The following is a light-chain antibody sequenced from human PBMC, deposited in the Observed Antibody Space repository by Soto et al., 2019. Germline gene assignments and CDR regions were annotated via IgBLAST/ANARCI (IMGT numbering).Light chain of an antibody. V-gene: IGKV3-20*01. CDR2: DAS. CDR1: QSVSSNY. Sequence: EIVLTQSPATLSLSPGERATLSCRASQSVSSNYLAWYQHKPGQAPRLLIYDASTRATGIPDRFSGSGSGTDFTLTISRLEPEDFAVYYCQQYGSSPRTFGQGTKVDI. CDR3: QQYGSSPRT. J-gene: IGKJ1*01.